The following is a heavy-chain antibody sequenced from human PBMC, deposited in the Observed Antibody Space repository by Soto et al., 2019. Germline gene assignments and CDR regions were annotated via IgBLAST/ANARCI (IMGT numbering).Heavy chain of an antibody. V-gene: IGHV1-8*01. J-gene: IGHJ4*02. CDR2: INPNSGNI. CDR3: ARGTASGSYYLLDY. Sequence: ASVKVSCKASGSTFTSYDINWVRQATGHGLEWMGWINPNSGNIGYAQKFQGRVTMTRDTAIRTAYMEVSRLRSDDTAVYYCARGTASGSYYLLDYWGQGNLVTVSS. D-gene: IGHD3-10*01. CDR1: GSTFTSYD.